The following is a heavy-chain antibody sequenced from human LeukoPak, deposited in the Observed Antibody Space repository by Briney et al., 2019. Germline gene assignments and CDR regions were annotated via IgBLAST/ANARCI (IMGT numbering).Heavy chain of an antibody. D-gene: IGHD2-15*01. CDR1: GFTFSSYA. Sequence: GGSLRLSCAASGFTFSSYAMSWVRQARGKGVEWVSSISGSGNRTYYADSVKGRFTISRDNSKNTLFLQMNSLRAEDTAVYYCAKNLYCGGGSCYPSALGMDVWGQGTTVTVSS. CDR2: ISGSGNRT. CDR3: AKNLYCGGGSCYPSALGMDV. V-gene: IGHV3-23*01. J-gene: IGHJ6*02.